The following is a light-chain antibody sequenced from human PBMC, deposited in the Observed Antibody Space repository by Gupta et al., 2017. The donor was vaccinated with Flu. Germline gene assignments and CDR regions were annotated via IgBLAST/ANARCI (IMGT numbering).Light chain of an antibody. CDR3: QSAESRGTDDWV. V-gene: IGLV3-25*02. Sequence: SHELPHPPSVSVSPGQTAMITCSGDALPKHYAYWYQQKPGQAPVLVIYKDSARPSGLPERFSGSSSGTTVTLTISGVQAEEEADYYCQSAESRGTDDWVFGGGTKLTVL. CDR2: KDS. J-gene: IGLJ3*02. CDR1: ALPKHY.